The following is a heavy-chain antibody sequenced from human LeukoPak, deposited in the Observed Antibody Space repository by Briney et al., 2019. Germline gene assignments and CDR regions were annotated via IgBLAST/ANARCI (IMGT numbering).Heavy chain of an antibody. J-gene: IGHJ4*02. V-gene: IGHV3-33*01. CDR1: GFTFSNYG. CDR2: IWYDGSKK. Sequence: PGGSLRPSCAASGFTFSNYGMHWVRQAPGKGLEWVAVIWYDGSKKYYADSVKGRFTISRDDTKNTLYLQMNSLRVEDTAGYYCARDDCSTTSCLAYWGQGTLVSVSS. CDR3: ARDDCSTTSCLAY. D-gene: IGHD2-2*01.